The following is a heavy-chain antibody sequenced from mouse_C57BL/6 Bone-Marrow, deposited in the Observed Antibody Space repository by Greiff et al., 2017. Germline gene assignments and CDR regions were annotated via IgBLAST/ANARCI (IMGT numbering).Heavy chain of an antibody. CDR2: ISYDGSN. D-gene: IGHD1-1*01. CDR1: GYSITSGYY. Sequence: EVHLVESGPGLVKPSQSLSLTCSVTGYSITSGYYWNWIRQFPGNKLEWMGYISYDGSNNYNPSLKNRISITRDTSKNQFFLKLNSVTTEDTATYHCAREGPYGSLYYYAMDYWGQGTSVTVSS. CDR3: AREGPYGSLYYYAMDY. J-gene: IGHJ4*01. V-gene: IGHV3-6*01.